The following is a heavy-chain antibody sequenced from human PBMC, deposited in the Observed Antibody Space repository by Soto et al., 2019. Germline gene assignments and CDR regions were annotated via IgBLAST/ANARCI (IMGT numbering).Heavy chain of an antibody. D-gene: IGHD5-12*01. CDR3: AKVEVVVGTIYSRYDH. CDR2: ISNSGGST. V-gene: IGHV3-23*01. Sequence: EFQLLESGGGSVQRGGSLRLSCAASGFTFYSYAMSWVRQAPGKGLEWVSVISNSGGSTYYADSVKGRFTISRDNSKNTVYLQMTSLRAEDTAVYYCAKVEVVVGTIYSRYDHWGQGTLVTVSS. J-gene: IGHJ4*02. CDR1: GFTFYSYA.